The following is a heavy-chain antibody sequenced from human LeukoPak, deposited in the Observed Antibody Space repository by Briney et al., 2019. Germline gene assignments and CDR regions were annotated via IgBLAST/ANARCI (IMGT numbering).Heavy chain of an antibody. Sequence: GALRLSCAASGFTFSSYSMNWVRQAPGKGLEWVSSISSSSSYIYYADSVKGRFTISRDNAKNSLYLQMNSLRAEDTAVYYCARDSYYDSSGSPFDYWGQGTLVTVSS. D-gene: IGHD3-22*01. CDR1: GFTFSSYS. CDR2: ISSSSSYI. J-gene: IGHJ4*02. CDR3: ARDSYYDSSGSPFDY. V-gene: IGHV3-21*01.